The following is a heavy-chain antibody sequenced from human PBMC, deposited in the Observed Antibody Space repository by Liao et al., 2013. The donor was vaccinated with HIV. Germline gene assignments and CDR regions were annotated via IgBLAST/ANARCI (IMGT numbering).Heavy chain of an antibody. CDR3: ARLYDYSNYYYYYYMDV. V-gene: IGHV4-4*07. CDR1: GGSISSYY. J-gene: IGHJ6*03. CDR2: IYTSGST. D-gene: IGHD4-11*01. Sequence: QVQLQESGPGLVKPSETLSLTCTVSGGSISSYYWSWIRQPAGKGLEWIGRIYTSGSTNYNPSLKSRVTMSVDTSKNQFSLKLSSVTAADTAVYYCARLYDYSNYYYYYYMDVWGKGTTVTVSS.